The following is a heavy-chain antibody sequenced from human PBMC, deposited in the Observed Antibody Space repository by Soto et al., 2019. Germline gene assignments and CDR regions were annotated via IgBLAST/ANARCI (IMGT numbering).Heavy chain of an antibody. D-gene: IGHD1-7*01. V-gene: IGHV4-59*01. CDR1: GGSISSYY. Sequence: PSETLSLTCTVSGGSISSYYWSWIRQPPGKRLEWIGYIYYSGSTNYNPSLKSRVTISVDTSKNQFSLKLSSVTAADTAVYYCARVKVELRKASYYYYYMDVWGKGTTVTVSS. CDR3: ARVKVELRKASYYYYYMDV. CDR2: IYYSGST. J-gene: IGHJ6*03.